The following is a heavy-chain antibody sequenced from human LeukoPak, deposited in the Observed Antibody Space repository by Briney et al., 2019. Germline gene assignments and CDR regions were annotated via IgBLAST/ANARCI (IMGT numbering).Heavy chain of an antibody. CDR3: TRYYNDHFDY. J-gene: IGHJ4*02. CDR2: IAYDGSRA. V-gene: IGHV3-33*01. CDR1: GFTFGGYG. D-gene: IGHD3-22*01. Sequence: GRSLRLSCAGSGFTFGGYGMHWFRQTPGKGLEWVAVIAYDGSRAFYADSVKGRFTISRDNSKNTMSVQMDDLRAEDTAVYYCTRYYNDHFDYWGQGTLVTVSS.